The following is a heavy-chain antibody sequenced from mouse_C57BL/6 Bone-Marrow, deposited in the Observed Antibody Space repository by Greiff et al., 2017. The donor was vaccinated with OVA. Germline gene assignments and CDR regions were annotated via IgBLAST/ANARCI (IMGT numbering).Heavy chain of an antibody. CDR2: ISDGGSYT. J-gene: IGHJ4*01. Sequence: EVKLMESGGGLVKPGGSLKLSCAASGFTFSSYAMSWVRQTPEKRLEWVATISDGGSYTYYPDNVKGRFTISRDNAKNNQYMQMSHLKSEDTAMYYCARDEDYDEDYAMDNWGQGNSVTVSS. CDR3: ARDEDYDEDYAMDN. CDR1: GFTFSSYA. D-gene: IGHD2-4*01. V-gene: IGHV5-4*01.